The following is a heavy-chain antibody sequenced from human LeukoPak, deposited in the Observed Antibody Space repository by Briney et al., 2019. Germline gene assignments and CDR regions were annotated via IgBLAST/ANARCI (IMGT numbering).Heavy chain of an antibody. CDR1: GFTFSSYS. V-gene: IGHV3-21*01. CDR3: ARDGEWELLRTLFDY. J-gene: IGHJ4*02. CDR2: ISSSSSYI. Sequence: GGSLRLSCAASGFTFSSYSMNWVRQAPGKGLEWVSSISSSSSYIYYADSVKGRFTISRDNAKNSLYLQMNSLRAEDTAVYYCARDGEWELLRTLFDYWGQGTLVTVSS. D-gene: IGHD1-26*01.